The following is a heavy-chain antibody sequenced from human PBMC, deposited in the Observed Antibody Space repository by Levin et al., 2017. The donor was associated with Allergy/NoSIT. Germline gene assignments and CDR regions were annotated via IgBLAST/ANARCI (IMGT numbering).Heavy chain of an antibody. V-gene: IGHV1-69*13. CDR3: ARDLESSYYYDSSGYYLWYFDL. J-gene: IGHJ2*01. D-gene: IGHD3-22*01. CDR1: GGTFSSYA. CDR2: IIPIFGTA. Sequence: SVKVSCKASGGTFSSYAISWVRQAPGQGLEWMGGIIPIFGTANYAQKFQGRVTITADESTSTAYMDLSSLRSEDTAVYYCARDLESSYYYDSSGYYLWYFDLWGRGTLVTVSS.